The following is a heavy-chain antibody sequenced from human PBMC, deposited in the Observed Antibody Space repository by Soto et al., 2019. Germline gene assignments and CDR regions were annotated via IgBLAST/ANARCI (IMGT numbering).Heavy chain of an antibody. CDR1: GGSISSSNYY. J-gene: IGHJ5*02. CDR3: ATQEVGGSYVYTFDP. V-gene: IGHV4-39*01. Sequence: SETLSLTCTVSGGSISSSNYYWGWIRQPPGKGLEWIGSIYYSGSTYYNPSLKSRVTISVDTSKNQFSLKLSSVTAADTAVYYCATQEVGGSYVYTFDPWGQGTRVTSPQ. CDR2: IYYSGST. D-gene: IGHD1-26*01.